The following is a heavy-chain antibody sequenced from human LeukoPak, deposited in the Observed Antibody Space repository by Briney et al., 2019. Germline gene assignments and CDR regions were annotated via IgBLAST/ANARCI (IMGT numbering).Heavy chain of an antibody. V-gene: IGHV4-59*08. CDR2: IYYSGST. J-gene: IGHJ4*02. Sequence: SEALSLTCTVSGGSISSYYWSWIRQPPGKVLEWIGYIYYSGSTDYNPSLKSRVTISVDTSKNQFSLKLSSVTAADTAVYYCARQGGYSSSWYRLVGSTTPFDYWGQGTLVTVSS. CDR3: ARQGGYSSSWYRLVGSTTPFDY. CDR1: GGSISSYY. D-gene: IGHD6-13*01.